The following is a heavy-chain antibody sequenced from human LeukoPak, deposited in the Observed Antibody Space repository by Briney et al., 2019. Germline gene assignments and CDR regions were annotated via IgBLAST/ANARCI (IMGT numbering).Heavy chain of an antibody. Sequence: SETQSLTCTVSDGSISSHYWSWIRQPPGKDLEYIAYIHYSGDTNYNPSLKSRVTISIDTSKNQFSLRLTAVTAADTAVYYCARLRQVTGGFPTYHYFDLWGRGTLVTVSS. CDR2: IHYSGDT. J-gene: IGHJ2*01. V-gene: IGHV4-59*08. CDR3: ARLRQVTGGFPTYHYFDL. D-gene: IGHD2-8*02. CDR1: DGSISSHY.